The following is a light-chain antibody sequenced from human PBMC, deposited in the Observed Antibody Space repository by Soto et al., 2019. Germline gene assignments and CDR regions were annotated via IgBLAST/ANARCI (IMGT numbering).Light chain of an antibody. CDR2: EVS. CDR1: SSDVGGYNY. CDR3: SSYAGSNNVV. J-gene: IGLJ3*02. V-gene: IGLV2-8*01. Sequence: QSALTQPASVSGSPGQSITISCTGTSSDVGGYNYVSWYQQHPGKAPKLMISEVSERPSGVPDRFSGSKSGNTASLTVSGLQAEDEADYYCSSYAGSNNVVFGGGTKLTVL.